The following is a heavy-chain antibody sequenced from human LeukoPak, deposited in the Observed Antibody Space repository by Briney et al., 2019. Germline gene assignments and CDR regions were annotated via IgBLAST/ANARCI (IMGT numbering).Heavy chain of an antibody. V-gene: IGHV1-2*02. J-gene: IGHJ6*02. CDR1: EYIFTGYY. Sequence: GASVEVSCKASEYIFTGYYMHWVRQAPGQGLEWMGWIRPDRGGTNYAQKFQDRVTMTRDTSISTAYLELSRLRSDDTAVYYCARSLLYSSGWYDRNYYYGLDVWGQGTTVTVSS. D-gene: IGHD6-19*01. CDR3: ARSLLYSSGWYDRNYYYGLDV. CDR2: IRPDRGGT.